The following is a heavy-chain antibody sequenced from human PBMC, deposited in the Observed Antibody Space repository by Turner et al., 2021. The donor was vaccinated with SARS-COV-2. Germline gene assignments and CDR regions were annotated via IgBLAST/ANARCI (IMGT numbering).Heavy chain of an antibody. CDR2: LHPRDGRT. V-gene: IGHV1-69*11. CDR3: ARPSGINGITEWFDP. Sequence: INWVRQAPGQGLEWVGILHPRDGRTRLAQGFQGRVTITADESTSTAYMELSSLRSEDTAVYYCARPSGINGITEWFDPWGQGTLVTVSS. J-gene: IGHJ5*02. D-gene: IGHD1-20*01.